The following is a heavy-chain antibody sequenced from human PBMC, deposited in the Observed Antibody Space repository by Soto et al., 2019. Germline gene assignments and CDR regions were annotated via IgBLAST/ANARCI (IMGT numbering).Heavy chain of an antibody. CDR2: ISWNGAAT. CDR3: ANLPLYGSGFDC. CDR1: GFTFDDYA. D-gene: IGHD3-10*01. Sequence: EVQLVESGGGLVQPGGSLRLSCAASGFTFDDYAIHWVRQAPGKGLECVSGISWNGAATGYADSVKGRFTISRDNAKNTLYLQMNSLGSDDTAIYYCANLPLYGSGFDCWGLGTLVTVSS. J-gene: IGHJ4*02. V-gene: IGHV3-9*01.